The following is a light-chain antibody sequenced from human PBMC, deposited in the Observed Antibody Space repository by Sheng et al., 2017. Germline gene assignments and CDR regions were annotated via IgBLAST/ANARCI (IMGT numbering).Light chain of an antibody. J-gene: IGLJ2*01. Sequence: QAVLTQPPSVSGAPGQRVTISCTGSNSNIGTGYEVHWYQQLPGTPPKLVMYGNSIRPSGVPDRFSGSKSGTSGSLTISGLQAEDEADYYCQSYDTSLTAAIFGGGTKLTVL. CDR1: NSNIGTGYE. V-gene: IGLV1-40*01. CDR3: QSYDTSLTAAI. CDR2: GNS.